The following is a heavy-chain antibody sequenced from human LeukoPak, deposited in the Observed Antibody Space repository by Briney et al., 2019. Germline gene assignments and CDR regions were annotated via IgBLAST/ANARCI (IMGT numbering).Heavy chain of an antibody. CDR3: AKHVEYCSSNSCYFAY. D-gene: IGHD2-2*01. CDR1: GLNFSSYA. V-gene: IGHV3-23*01. Sequence: GGSLRLSCAACGLNFSSYAMSWVRQAPGKGLEWVSAIGASGGSTYYADSVKGRFTISRDNSKNTLYLQMNSLRAEDTAEYYYAKHVEYCSSNSCYFAYWGQGTLVTVSS. J-gene: IGHJ4*02. CDR2: IGASGGST.